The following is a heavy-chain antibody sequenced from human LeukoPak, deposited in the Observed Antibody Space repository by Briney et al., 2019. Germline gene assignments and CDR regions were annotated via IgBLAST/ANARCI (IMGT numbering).Heavy chain of an antibody. V-gene: IGHV3-23*01. CDR2: ISCSGGST. Sequence: GGSLRLSCAASGFSFSSYAMASVRQAPGKGLEWVSTISCSGGSTHYADAVKGRFTISRDNSKNTLYLQMNSLRAEDTAVYYCAKDPYYYDSSGYGYGMDVWGQGTTVTVSS. CDR1: GFSFSSYA. D-gene: IGHD3-22*01. CDR3: AKDPYYYDSSGYGYGMDV. J-gene: IGHJ6*02.